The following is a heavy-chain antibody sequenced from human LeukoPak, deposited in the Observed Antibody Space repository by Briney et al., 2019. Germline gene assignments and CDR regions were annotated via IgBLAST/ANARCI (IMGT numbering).Heavy chain of an antibody. V-gene: IGHV1-18*01. J-gene: IGHJ4*02. Sequence: ASVKVSCKASGYNFGSSGISWVRQAPGLGLEWMGWISAYNGDTNYAQKFQDRFTMTTDTSTNTAYMELRSLRSDDTALYCCARDYGLQVSYWGQGTLVTVSS. D-gene: IGHD3-10*01. CDR3: ARDYGLQVSY. CDR2: ISAYNGDT. CDR1: GYNFGSSG.